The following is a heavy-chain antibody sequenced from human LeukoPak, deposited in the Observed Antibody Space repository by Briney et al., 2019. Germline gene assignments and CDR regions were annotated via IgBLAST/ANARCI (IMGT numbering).Heavy chain of an antibody. CDR1: GYTFTSYG. D-gene: IGHD2-2*01. CDR2: INPNSGGT. CDR3: ARVPGYCSSTSCYYYYYMDV. J-gene: IGHJ6*03. Sequence: ASVKVSCKASGYTFTSYGISWVRQAPGQGLEWMGWINPNSGGTNYAQKFQGRVTMTRDTSISTAYMELSRLRSDDTAVYYCARVPGYCSSTSCYYYYYMDVWGKGTTVTVSS. V-gene: IGHV1-2*02.